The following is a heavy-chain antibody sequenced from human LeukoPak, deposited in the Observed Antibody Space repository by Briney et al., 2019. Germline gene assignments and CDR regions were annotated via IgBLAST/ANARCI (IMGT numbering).Heavy chain of an antibody. CDR2: IGGSGGST. Sequence: PGGSLRLSCAASGFTFSSYAMSWVRQAPGKGLERVSAIGGSGGSTYYADSVKGRFTISRDNSKNTLYLQMNSLRAEDTAVYYCAKNDFWSGNRPNPDYWGQGTLVTVSS. V-gene: IGHV3-23*01. J-gene: IGHJ4*02. CDR3: AKNDFWSGNRPNPDY. CDR1: GFTFSSYA. D-gene: IGHD3-3*01.